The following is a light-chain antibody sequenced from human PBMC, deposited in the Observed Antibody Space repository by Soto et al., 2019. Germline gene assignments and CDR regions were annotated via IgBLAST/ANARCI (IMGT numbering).Light chain of an antibody. J-gene: IGKJ4*01. CDR2: GAS. CDR3: QQYNNWPLT. Sequence: EIVMTQSPATLSVSPGERATLSCRASQSVSSSLAWYQHKPGQAPRLLIYGASTRATGIPARFSGSGSGTEFTLTLSSLQSEDFAVFYCQQYNNWPLTFAGGTKVEI. V-gene: IGKV3-15*01. CDR1: QSVSSS.